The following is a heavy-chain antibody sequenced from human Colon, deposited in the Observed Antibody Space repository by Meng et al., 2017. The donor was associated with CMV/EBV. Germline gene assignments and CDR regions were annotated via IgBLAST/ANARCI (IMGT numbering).Heavy chain of an antibody. D-gene: IGHD2-15*01. Sequence: ESLKISCAGSGFTFSDYYMTWIRQAPGKGLEWVSYVHSNGNTNYNPSLKSRGSITLDTSKNQFSLKLNSVIAADTAVYYCARRQWSANFDLWGQGALVTVSS. V-gene: IGHV4-59*08. CDR3: ARRQWSANFDL. CDR2: VHSNGNT. CDR1: GFTFSDYY. J-gene: IGHJ4*02.